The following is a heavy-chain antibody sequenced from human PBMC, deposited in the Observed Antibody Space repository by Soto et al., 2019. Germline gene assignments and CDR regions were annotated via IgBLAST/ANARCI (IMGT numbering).Heavy chain of an antibody. CDR1: GDSISNLDYF. CDR2: IYKSATT. V-gene: IGHV4-30-4*01. Sequence: PSETLSLTCSVSGDSISNLDYFWAWIPQPPGQALEYIGYIYKSATTYYNPSFESRVAISVDTSKSQFSLNVTSVTAADTAVYFCARGRYCLTGRCFPNWFDSWGQGDLVTVSS. D-gene: IGHD7-27*01. J-gene: IGHJ5*01. CDR3: ARGRYCLTGRCFPNWFDS.